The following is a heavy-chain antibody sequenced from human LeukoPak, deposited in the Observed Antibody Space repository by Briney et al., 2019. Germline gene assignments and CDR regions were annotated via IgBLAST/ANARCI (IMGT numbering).Heavy chain of an antibody. D-gene: IGHD5-18*01. CDR3: ARDQKQLGKYYFDY. V-gene: IGHV3-74*01. Sequence: GGSLRLSCAASGFTFSSYCMHGVRQAPGKGLLWVSRINSGGSSTSYADSVKGLFTISRDNAKNTLYLQMNSLRAEGTAVYYCARDQKQLGKYYFDYWGQGTLVTVSS. CDR2: INSGGSST. J-gene: IGHJ4*02. CDR1: GFTFSSYC.